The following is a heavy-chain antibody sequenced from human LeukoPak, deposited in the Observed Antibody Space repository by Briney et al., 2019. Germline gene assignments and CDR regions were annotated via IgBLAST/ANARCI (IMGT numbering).Heavy chain of an antibody. J-gene: IGHJ6*03. CDR2: IIPIFGTA. D-gene: IGHD3-3*01. Sequence: GSSVKVPCKASGGTFSSYAISWVRQAPGQGLEWMGGIIPIFGTANYAQKFQGRVTITTDESTSTAYMELSSLRSEDTAVYYCAREGYDFWSGYSGGRDYYYYMDVWGKGTTVTVSS. CDR3: AREGYDFWSGYSGGRDYYYYMDV. CDR1: GGTFSSYA. V-gene: IGHV1-69*05.